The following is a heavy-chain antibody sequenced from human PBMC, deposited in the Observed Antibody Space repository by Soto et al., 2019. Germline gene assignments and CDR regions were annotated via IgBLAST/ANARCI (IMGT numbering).Heavy chain of an antibody. Sequence: SLRLSCAASGFTFSSYSMNWVRQAPGKGLEWVSSISSSSSYIYYADSVKGRFTISRDNAKNSLYLQMNSLRAEDTAVYYCARDLIPNYGMDVWGQGTTVTVSS. V-gene: IGHV3-21*01. D-gene: IGHD3-9*01. J-gene: IGHJ6*02. CDR2: ISSSSSYI. CDR3: ARDLIPNYGMDV. CDR1: GFTFSSYS.